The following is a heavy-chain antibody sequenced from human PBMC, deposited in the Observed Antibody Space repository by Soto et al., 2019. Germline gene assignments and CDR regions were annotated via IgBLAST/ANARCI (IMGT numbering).Heavy chain of an antibody. CDR1: GFTFTNYA. CDR2: ISYDVNKK. J-gene: IGHJ4*02. D-gene: IGHD3-16*01. V-gene: IGHV3-30-3*01. CDR3: VRDRGAMEIFEY. Sequence: QVQLVESGGGVVQLGRSQRLSCAASGFTFTNYAMHWVRQAPGKGLEWVAVISYDVNKKYYADSVKGRLTISRDNSKNTLYLQVNSLRAEDTAVYYCVRDRGAMEIFEYWGQGTLVTVSS.